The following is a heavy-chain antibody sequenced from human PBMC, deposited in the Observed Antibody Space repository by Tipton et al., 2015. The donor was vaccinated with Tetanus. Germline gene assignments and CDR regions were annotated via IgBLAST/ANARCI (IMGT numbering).Heavy chain of an antibody. J-gene: IGHJ6*02. V-gene: IGHV3-74*01. D-gene: IGHD2-2*01. CDR2: IDSDGSGT. Sequence: SLRLSCAASGFTFRNYWMHWVRQAPGKGLVWVSRIDSDGSGTTYADSVKGRFTISRDNAKNTLYLQMNSLRAEDTAVYYCVRVLKGAKCSRSSCYGYGMDVWGQGTTVTVSS. CDR3: VRVLKGAKCSRSSCYGYGMDV. CDR1: GFTFRNYW.